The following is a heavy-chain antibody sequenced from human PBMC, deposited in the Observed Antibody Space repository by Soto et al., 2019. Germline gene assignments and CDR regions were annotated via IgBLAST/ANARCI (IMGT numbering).Heavy chain of an antibody. CDR3: AQDRGAAAEDHYFDY. Sequence: QVQLVQSGAEVKKPGSSVKVSCKASGGTFSSYTISWVRQAPGQGLEWMGRIIPILGIANYAQKFQGRVTITEDKSTSTAYMELRSLRSEDTAVYYCAQDRGAAAEDHYFDYWGQGTLVTVSS. V-gene: IGHV1-69*02. D-gene: IGHD6-13*01. CDR2: IIPILGIA. J-gene: IGHJ4*02. CDR1: GGTFSSYT.